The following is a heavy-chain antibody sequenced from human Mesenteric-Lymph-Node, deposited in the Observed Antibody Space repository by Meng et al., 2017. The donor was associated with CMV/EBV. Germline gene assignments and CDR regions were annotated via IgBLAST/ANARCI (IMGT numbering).Heavy chain of an antibody. Sequence: GGSLRLSCAASGFTFSIYTMYWFRQAPGKGLEWVSSIISSGNSIYYADSVKGRFTISRDNAKNSLSLHMNGLRAEDTAVYYCARSISRASHGSGGYLPPDYWGQGTLVTVSS. CDR1: GFTFSIYT. V-gene: IGHV3-21*01. J-gene: IGHJ4*02. CDR3: ARSISRASHGSGGYLPPDY. CDR2: IISSGNSI. D-gene: IGHD3-10*01.